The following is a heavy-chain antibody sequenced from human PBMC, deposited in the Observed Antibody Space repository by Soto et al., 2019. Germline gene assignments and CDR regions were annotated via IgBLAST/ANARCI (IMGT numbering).Heavy chain of an antibody. CDR3: VRDTSSGGADV. V-gene: IGHV3-9*01. D-gene: IGHD6-6*01. J-gene: IGHJ6*02. CDR2: IYASGDV. CDR1: WFTLRNFA. Sequence: GGALRLSFATPWFTLRNFAMHLIRQVPGGGLEWVSGIYASGDVGYVDSVRGRFTMSRDVAKNSLHLQMNSLRTDDTALYYCVRDTSSGGADVWGQGTTVTVSS.